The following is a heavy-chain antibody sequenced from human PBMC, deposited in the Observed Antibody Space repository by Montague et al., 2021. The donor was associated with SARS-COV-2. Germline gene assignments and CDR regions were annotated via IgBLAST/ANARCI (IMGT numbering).Heavy chain of an antibody. CDR1: GGSFSGYY. Sequence: SETLSLTCAVYGGSFSGYYWSWIRQPPGKGLEWIGEINHSGSTNYNPSLKSRITISVDTSKNQFSLKLSSVTAADTAVYYCERKTRGWLSRPPYKYYFDYWGQGTLVTVSS. D-gene: IGHD3-22*01. V-gene: IGHV4-34*01. J-gene: IGHJ4*02. CDR3: ERKTRGWLSRPPYKYYFDY. CDR2: INHSGST.